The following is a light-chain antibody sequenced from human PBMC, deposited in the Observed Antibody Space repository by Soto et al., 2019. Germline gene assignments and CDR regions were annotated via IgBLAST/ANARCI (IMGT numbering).Light chain of an antibody. V-gene: IGKV3-15*01. J-gene: IGKJ4*01. CDR3: QHYTYWPLS. Sequence: EIRVTHCPATPSFSSREKTTLSCRASHSVSSRLAWYQQKPGQAPRLLIYGASTRATGLPARFSGSGSGTEFTLTISSLQSEDFAVYYCQHYTYWPLSFCCGTNLAIK. CDR2: GAS. CDR1: HSVSSR.